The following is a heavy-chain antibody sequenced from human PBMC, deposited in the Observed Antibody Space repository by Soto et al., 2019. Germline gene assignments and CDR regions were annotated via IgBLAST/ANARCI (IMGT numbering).Heavy chain of an antibody. D-gene: IGHD5-18*01. CDR2: ISSSSSTI. CDR1: GFTFDEYA. J-gene: IGHJ6*02. Sequence: GGALRLSCAASGFTFDEYAMHWVRQAPGKGLEWVSYISSSSSTIYYADSVKGRFTISRDNAKNSLYLQMNSLRDEDTAVYYCARQNEYNYGYGTDVWGQGTTVTGSS. V-gene: IGHV3-48*02. CDR3: ARQNEYNYGYGTDV.